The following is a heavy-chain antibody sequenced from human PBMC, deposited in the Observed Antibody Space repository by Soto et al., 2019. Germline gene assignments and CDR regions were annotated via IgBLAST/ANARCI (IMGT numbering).Heavy chain of an antibody. CDR1: GYIFVNYG. D-gene: IGHD3-16*01. Sequence: QVQLVQSGDEVRKPGSSVKVSCKASGYIFVNYGISWVRQSPGQGLTWMGWFSPYSGNTHYASKVNGRLTITTDTSTSTAYMDLGSRTSDDTAVYYCAMVDNYVTPTPQDVWGQGTTVTVSS. CDR2: FSPYSGNT. V-gene: IGHV1-18*01. J-gene: IGHJ6*02. CDR3: AMVDNYVTPTPQDV.